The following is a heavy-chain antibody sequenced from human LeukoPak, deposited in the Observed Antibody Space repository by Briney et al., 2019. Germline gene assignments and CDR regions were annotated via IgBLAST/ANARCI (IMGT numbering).Heavy chain of an antibody. Sequence: GASVKVSCKASGYTFTSYGISWVRQAPGQGLEWMGWISAYNGNTNYAQKLQGRVTMTTDTSTSTAYMELRSLRSDDTAVYYCARVADTAMVTYFDYWGQGTLVTVSS. J-gene: IGHJ4*02. CDR2: ISAYNGNT. V-gene: IGHV1-18*01. CDR1: GYTFTSYG. D-gene: IGHD5-18*01. CDR3: ARVADTAMVTYFDY.